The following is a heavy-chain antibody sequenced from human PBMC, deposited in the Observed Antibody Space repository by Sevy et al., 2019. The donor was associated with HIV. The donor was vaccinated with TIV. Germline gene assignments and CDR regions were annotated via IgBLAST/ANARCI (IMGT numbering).Heavy chain of an antibody. Sequence: GGSLRLSCAASGFTFSDYWMSWVRQAPGKGLEWVADIKEDGGERRYADSVKGRFTISRDNATNALYLHINSLRVEDTAVYYCVRSKGYYYFDYWGQGTLVTVSS. V-gene: IGHV3-7*01. CDR1: GFTFSDYW. J-gene: IGHJ4*02. CDR3: VRSKGYYYFDY. D-gene: IGHD5-18*01. CDR2: IKEDGGER.